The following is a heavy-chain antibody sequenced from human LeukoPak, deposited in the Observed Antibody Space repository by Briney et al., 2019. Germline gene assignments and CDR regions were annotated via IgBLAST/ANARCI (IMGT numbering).Heavy chain of an antibody. V-gene: IGHV1-58*02. J-gene: IGHJ6*02. D-gene: IGHD6-13*01. CDR1: GFTFTSSA. Sequence: SVKVSCKASGFTFTSSAMQWVRQARGQRLEWIGWIVVGSGNTNYAQKFQERVTITRDMSTSTAYMELSSLRSEDTAVYYCAADRELGIAAAGTPLNYYGMDVWGQGTTVTVSS. CDR3: AADRELGIAAAGTPLNYYGMDV. CDR2: IVVGSGNT.